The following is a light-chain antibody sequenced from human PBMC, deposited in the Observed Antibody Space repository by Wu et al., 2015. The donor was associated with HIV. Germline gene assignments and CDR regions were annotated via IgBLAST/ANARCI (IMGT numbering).Light chain of an antibody. CDR1: QSINTW. CDR3: QQYKSFPLT. J-gene: IGKJ4*01. Sequence: QMTQSPSTLSASVGDRATITCRASQSINTWLAWYQQKPGKAPRLLIYKASSLQSGVPSRFSGSGSGTEFTLTITSLQPDDFAIYYCQQYKSFPLTFGGGTKVEIK. V-gene: IGKV1-5*03. CDR2: KAS.